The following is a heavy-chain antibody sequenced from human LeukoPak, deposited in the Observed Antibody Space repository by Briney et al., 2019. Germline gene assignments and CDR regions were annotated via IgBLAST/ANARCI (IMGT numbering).Heavy chain of an antibody. J-gene: IGHJ4*02. CDR2: MKEDGGEK. Sequence: PGGSLRLSCAASGFIFSPYWVTWVRQAPGMGLEWVANMKEDGGEKFYVDSVRGRFTISRDNAKNSLYLQMNSLRVEDTGVYYCARRYCSGGSCYPIDYWGQGTLVTVSS. D-gene: IGHD2-15*01. CDR3: ARRYCSGGSCYPIDY. V-gene: IGHV3-7*01. CDR1: GFIFSPYW.